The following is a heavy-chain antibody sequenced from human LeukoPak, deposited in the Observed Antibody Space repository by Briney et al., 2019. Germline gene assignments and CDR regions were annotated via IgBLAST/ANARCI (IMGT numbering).Heavy chain of an antibody. CDR3: ARGVEYSSSSGLGY. V-gene: IGHV4-59*01. CDR2: IYYSGST. D-gene: IGHD6-6*01. CDR1: GGSICIYY. Sequence: KPSETLSLTCTVSGGSICIYYWSWIRQPPGKGLEWIGYIYYSGSTNYNPSLKSRVTISVDTSKNQFSLKLSSVTAADTAVYYCARGVEYSSSSGLGYWGQGTLVTVSS. J-gene: IGHJ4*02.